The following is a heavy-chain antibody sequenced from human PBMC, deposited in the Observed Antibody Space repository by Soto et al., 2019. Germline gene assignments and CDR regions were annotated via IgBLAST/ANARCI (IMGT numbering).Heavy chain of an antibody. CDR3: ARGPRKDYGDYVLYYYYGMDV. V-gene: IGHV3-21*01. CDR2: IGSGSSSS. J-gene: IGHJ6*02. Sequence: VQLVESGGGLVKPGGSLRLSCAASGFTFSDYSMNWVRQAPGKGLVGVSSIGSGSSSSYYADSVEGRFTISRDNARNALFLQMNSLRVEDTGVYYCARGPRKDYGDYVLYYYYGMDVWGQGTTVTVSS. CDR1: GFTFSDYS. D-gene: IGHD4-17*01.